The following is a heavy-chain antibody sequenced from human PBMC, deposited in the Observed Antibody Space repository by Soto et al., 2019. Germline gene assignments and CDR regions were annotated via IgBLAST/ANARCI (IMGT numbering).Heavy chain of an antibody. J-gene: IGHJ6*02. D-gene: IGHD6-13*01. CDR1: GYAFSRYA. CDR2: INPNSGGT. Sequence: ASVKVSCKASGYAFSRYAMHWVRQAPGQRLEWMGWINPNSGGTKYAQKFQDRVTMTRDTSISTAYMELSRLRSDDTAVYYCARDQKIYRSSWYQVHGMDVWGQGTTVTVSS. CDR3: ARDQKIYRSSWYQVHGMDV. V-gene: IGHV1-2*02.